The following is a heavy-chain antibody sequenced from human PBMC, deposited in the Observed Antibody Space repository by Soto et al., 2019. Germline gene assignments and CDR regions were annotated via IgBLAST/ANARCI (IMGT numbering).Heavy chain of an antibody. V-gene: IGHV4-59*01. CDR1: GGSISNYY. D-gene: IGHD6-19*01. CDR2: IYYTT. CDR3: ARTSPVAGGFDY. Sequence: QVQLQESGPGLVKPAETLSLTCTVSGGSISNYYWSWIRQAPGKGLEWIGYIYYTTNYNPSLKSRXXIXAXXSKNQISLKLTSVTAADPAVYYSARTSPVAGGFDYWGQGTLVTVSS. J-gene: IGHJ4*02.